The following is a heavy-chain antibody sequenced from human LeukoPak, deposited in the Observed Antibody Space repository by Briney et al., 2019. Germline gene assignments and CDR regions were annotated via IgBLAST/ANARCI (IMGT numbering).Heavy chain of an antibody. CDR2: IYYSGGT. V-gene: IGHV4-59*01. Sequence: SSETLSLTCTVSSGFISNYYWSWIRQPPGKGLEWIGYIYYSGGTNYNPSLKSRVTISVDTSNNQFSLKLSSVTAADTAVYYCARGSWRFDPWGQGTLVTVSS. CDR1: SGFISNYY. J-gene: IGHJ5*02. D-gene: IGHD3-10*01. CDR3: ARGSWRFDP.